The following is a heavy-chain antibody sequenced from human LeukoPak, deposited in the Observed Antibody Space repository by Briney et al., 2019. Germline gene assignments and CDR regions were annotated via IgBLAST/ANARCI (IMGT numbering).Heavy chain of an antibody. Sequence: PSESLSPTCAVYGGSFSGYYWSWIRQPPGKGLEWIGEINHSGSTNHNTSLKSRVTISVDTSKNQFSLKLSSVTAADTAVYYCARDRVANDYWGQGTLVTISS. CDR2: INHSGST. D-gene: IGHD5-12*01. V-gene: IGHV4-34*01. J-gene: IGHJ4*02. CDR1: GGSFSGYY. CDR3: ARDRVANDY.